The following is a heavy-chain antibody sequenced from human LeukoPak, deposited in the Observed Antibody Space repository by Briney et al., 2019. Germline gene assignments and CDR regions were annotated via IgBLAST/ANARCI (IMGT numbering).Heavy chain of an antibody. CDR2: IYYSEST. CDR3: ARVRSYYYYMDV. D-gene: IGHD6-6*01. CDR1: GGSISSYY. V-gene: IGHV4-59*01. J-gene: IGHJ6*03. Sequence: SEPLSLTCTVSGGSISSYYWSWIRQPPGKGLEWIGYIYYSESTNYNPSLKSRVTISVDMSKNQFSLKLSAVTAADTAVYYCARVRSYYYYMDVWGKGTTVTVSS.